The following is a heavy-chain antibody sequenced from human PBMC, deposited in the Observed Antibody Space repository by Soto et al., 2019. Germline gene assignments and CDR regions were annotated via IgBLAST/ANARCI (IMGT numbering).Heavy chain of an antibody. CDR3: ARDLNLGLVAE. CDR2: ISAYNGDT. J-gene: IGHJ4*02. Sequence: QVQLVQSGAEVKKPGASVKVSCKASGYTFSSYAIRWVRQAPGQGLEWMGWISAYNGDTKYAQKSQGRVTMTTDTSTSTAYMELRSLRSDDTAVYYCARDLNLGLVAEWGQGTLVTVSS. V-gene: IGHV1-18*04. D-gene: IGHD2-2*01. CDR1: GYTFSSYA.